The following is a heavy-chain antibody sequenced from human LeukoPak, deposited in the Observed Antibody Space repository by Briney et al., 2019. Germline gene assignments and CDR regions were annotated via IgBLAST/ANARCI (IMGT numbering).Heavy chain of an antibody. CDR2: IIPIFGIA. CDR1: GGTFSSYA. D-gene: IGHD3-3*01. Sequence: GASVKVSCKASGGTFSSYAISWVRQAPGQGLEWMGRIIPIFGIANYAQKFQGRVTITADKSTSTAYMELSSLRSEDTAVYYCARDLCSGYYGYWGQGTLVTVSS. J-gene: IGHJ4*02. CDR3: ARDLCSGYYGY. V-gene: IGHV1-69*04.